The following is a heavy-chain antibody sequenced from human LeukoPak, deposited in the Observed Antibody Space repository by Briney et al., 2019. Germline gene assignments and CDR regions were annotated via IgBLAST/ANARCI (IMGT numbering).Heavy chain of an antibody. V-gene: IGHV3-49*04. CDR1: GFTFGGYA. J-gene: IGHJ6*03. CDR3: AKRRGLELLYYYYMDV. Sequence: GGSLRLSCTASGFTFGGYAMSWVRQAPGKGLEWVGFIRSKAYGGTTEYAASVKGRFTISRDDSKSIAYLQMNSLRAEDTAVYYCAKRRGLELLYYYYMDVWGKGTTVTVSS. CDR2: IRSKAYGGTT. D-gene: IGHD1-7*01.